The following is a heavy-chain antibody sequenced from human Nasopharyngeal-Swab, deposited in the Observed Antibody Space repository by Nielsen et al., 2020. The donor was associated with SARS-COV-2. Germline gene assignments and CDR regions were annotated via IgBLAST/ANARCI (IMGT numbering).Heavy chain of an antibody. D-gene: IGHD3-10*01. CDR1: GYTFTSYY. CDR2: INPSGGST. V-gene: IGHV1-46*01. CDR3: ASALGGITMVRGANFDY. Sequence: ASVKVSCKASGYTFTSYYMHWVRQAPGQGLEWMGIINPSGGSTSYAQKFQGRVTITADESTSTAYMELSSLRSEDTAVYYCASALGGITMVRGANFDYWGQGTLVTVSS. J-gene: IGHJ4*02.